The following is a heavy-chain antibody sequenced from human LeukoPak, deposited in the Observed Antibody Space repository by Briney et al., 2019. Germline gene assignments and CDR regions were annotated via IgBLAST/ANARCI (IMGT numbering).Heavy chain of an antibody. V-gene: IGHV1-18*01. J-gene: IGHJ5*02. CDR3: AGVVGYGDYENWFDP. CDR1: GYTFTSYD. Sequence: ASVKVSCKASGYTFTSYDINWVRQAPGQGLEWMGWISAYNGNTNYAQKLQGRVTMTTDTSTSTAYMELRSLRSDDTAVYYCAGVVGYGDYENWFDPWGQGTLVTVSS. D-gene: IGHD4-17*01. CDR2: ISAYNGNT.